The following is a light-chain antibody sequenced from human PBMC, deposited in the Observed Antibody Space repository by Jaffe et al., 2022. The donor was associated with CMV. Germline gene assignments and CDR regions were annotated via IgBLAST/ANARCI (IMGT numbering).Light chain of an antibody. Sequence: DIQLTQSPSFLSASVGDRVTITCRASQGISSYLAWYQQKPGKAPKLLIYAASTLQSGVPSRFSGSGSGTEFTLTISSLQPEDFATYYCQQLNSYPPEAFGPGTKVDIK. CDR2: AAS. CDR3: QQLNSYPPEA. CDR1: QGISSY. J-gene: IGKJ3*01. V-gene: IGKV1-9*01.